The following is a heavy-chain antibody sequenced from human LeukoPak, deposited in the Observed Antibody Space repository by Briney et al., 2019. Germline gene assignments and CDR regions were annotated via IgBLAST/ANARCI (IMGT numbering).Heavy chain of an antibody. CDR1: GFTFSSYG. J-gene: IGHJ6*02. D-gene: IGHD6-19*01. CDR2: IRYDGSNK. CDR3: ARDPPSLWLVHYYYYGMDV. Sequence: GGSLRLSCAASGFTFSSYGMHWVRQAPGKGLEWVAFIRYDGSNKYYADSVKGRFTISRDNSKNTLYLQMNSLRAEDTAVYYCARDPPSLWLVHYYYYGMDVWGQGTTVTVSS. V-gene: IGHV3-30*02.